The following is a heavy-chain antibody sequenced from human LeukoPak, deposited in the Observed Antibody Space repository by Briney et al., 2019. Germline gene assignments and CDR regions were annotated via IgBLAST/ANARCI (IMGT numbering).Heavy chain of an antibody. V-gene: IGHV3-30*18. D-gene: IGHD2-8*01. CDR1: GFTFSSYG. J-gene: IGHJ3*01. CDR2: VSFDGSKK. CDR3: AKGKQEWWTFDALDV. Sequence: PGGSLRLSCAASGFTFSSYGTHWVRQAPGKGLEWVALVSFDGSKKYSADSVKGRFTISRDNSKNTLYLQMNSLIPDDTAVYYCAKGKQEWWTFDALDVWGQGTMVSVSS.